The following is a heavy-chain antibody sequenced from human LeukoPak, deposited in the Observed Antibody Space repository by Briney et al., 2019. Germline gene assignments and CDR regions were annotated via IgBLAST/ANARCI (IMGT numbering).Heavy chain of an antibody. V-gene: IGHV4-59*08. D-gene: IGHD2-21*02. CDR3: ARHPFSDPFDY. CDR1: GGSISNYY. CDR2: IYYSGYT. Sequence: SETLSLTCTVSGGSISNYYWSWIRQPPGKGLEWIGYIYYSGYTHYNPSLQSRVTISLDTSKNQFSLKVTSVTAADTAVYYCARHPFSDPFDYWGQGTLVTVSS. J-gene: IGHJ4*02.